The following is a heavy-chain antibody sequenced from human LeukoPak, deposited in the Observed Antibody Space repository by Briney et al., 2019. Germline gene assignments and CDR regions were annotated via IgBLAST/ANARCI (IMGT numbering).Heavy chain of an antibody. D-gene: IGHD2-15*01. Sequence: PGGSLTLSCAASGFTVSSYWIHWVRQAPGKGLVWVSLIRRDGTTSFAASVQGRFTISRDNARNTLYLQMNSLAAEDTAVYYCARDAGQATPFDYWGPGTPVTVSS. CDR3: ARDAGQATPFDY. V-gene: IGHV3-74*01. CDR2: IRRDGTT. CDR1: GFTVSSYW. J-gene: IGHJ4*02.